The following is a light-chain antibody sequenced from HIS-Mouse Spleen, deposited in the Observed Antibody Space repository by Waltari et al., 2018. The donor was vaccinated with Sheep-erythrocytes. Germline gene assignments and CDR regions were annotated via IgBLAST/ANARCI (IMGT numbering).Light chain of an antibody. CDR2: QDS. CDR3: CSYAGSYNHV. Sequence: SYELTQPPSVSVSPGQTASITCSGDKLGGKYAYWYQQKPGQSPVLVIYQDSKRPSGIPERFSGSNSGNTATLTISGTQAMDEADYYCCSYAGSYNHVFATGTKVTVL. CDR1: KLGGKY. J-gene: IGLJ1*01. V-gene: IGLV3-1*01.